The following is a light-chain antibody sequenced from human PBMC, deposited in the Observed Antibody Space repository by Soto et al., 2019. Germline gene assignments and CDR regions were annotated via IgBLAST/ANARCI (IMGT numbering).Light chain of an antibody. J-gene: IGLJ1*01. Sequence: QSALTQPASVSGSPGQSITISCTGTSNDVGGYNYVSWYQQHPGKAPKLMIYDVINRPSGVSNRFSGSKSANTASLTISGLQTEDESDYYCSSYTGSSTYVFGTGTKVTVL. CDR2: DVI. CDR3: SSYTGSSTYV. CDR1: SNDVGGYNY. V-gene: IGLV2-14*03.